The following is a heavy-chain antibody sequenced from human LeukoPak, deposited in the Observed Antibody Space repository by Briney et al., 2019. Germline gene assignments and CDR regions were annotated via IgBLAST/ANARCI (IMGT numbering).Heavy chain of an antibody. V-gene: IGHV3-23*01. Sequence: GGSLRLSCAASGFTFSSYAMSWVRQAPGKGLEWVSAISGSGGSTYCADSVKGRFTISRDNSKNTLYLQMNSLRAEDTAVYYCAKVPYYDFWSGYYTYWGQGTLVTVSS. CDR3: AKVPYYDFWSGYYTY. J-gene: IGHJ4*02. CDR1: GFTFSSYA. CDR2: ISGSGGST. D-gene: IGHD3-3*01.